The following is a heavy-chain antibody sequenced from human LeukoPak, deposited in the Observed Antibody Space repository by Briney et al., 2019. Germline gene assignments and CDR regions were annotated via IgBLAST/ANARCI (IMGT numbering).Heavy chain of an antibody. Sequence: GGSLRLSCAASGFTFTNFWMSWVRQAPGKGLEWVANINGDGSDRYYMDSLKGRFTISRDNAKNSLYLQMNSLRAEDTAVYYCARGYDDATDYFDYWGQGTLVTVSS. J-gene: IGHJ4*02. V-gene: IGHV3-7*01. CDR3: ARGYDDATDYFDY. D-gene: IGHD5-12*01. CDR2: INGDGSDR. CDR1: GFTFTNFW.